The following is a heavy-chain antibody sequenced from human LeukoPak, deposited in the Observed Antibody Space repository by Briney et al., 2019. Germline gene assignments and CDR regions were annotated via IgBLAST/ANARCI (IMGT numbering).Heavy chain of an antibody. CDR1: GFIVSSNY. Sequence: PGGSLGLSCAASGFIVSSNYMSWVRQAPGKGLEWVSVISSGGNTYYADSVKGRFTISRDISKNTLYLQMNGLRAEDTAVYYCAREVRGYYFDYWGQGTLVTVSS. CDR3: AREVRGYYFDY. D-gene: IGHD3-22*01. CDR2: ISSGGNT. J-gene: IGHJ4*02. V-gene: IGHV3-53*01.